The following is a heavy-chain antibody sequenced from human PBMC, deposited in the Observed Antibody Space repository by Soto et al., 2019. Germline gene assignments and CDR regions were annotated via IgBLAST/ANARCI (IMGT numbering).Heavy chain of an antibody. CDR3: ARGRYGDY. J-gene: IGHJ4*02. V-gene: IGHV1-18*01. CDR1: XYXFTTYG. Sequence: QIHLVQSGAEVKKPGXSVKVSCKGXXYXFTTYGITWVRQAPGQGLEWMAWISAHNGNTNYAQKLQGRVTVTRDTSTSTAYMELRSLRSDDTAVYYCARGRYGDYWGQGALVTASS. D-gene: IGHD1-1*01. CDR2: ISAHNGNT.